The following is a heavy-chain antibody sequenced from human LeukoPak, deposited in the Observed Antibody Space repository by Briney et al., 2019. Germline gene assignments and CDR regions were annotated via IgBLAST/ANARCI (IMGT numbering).Heavy chain of an antibody. V-gene: IGHV3-7*01. D-gene: IGHD3-22*01. J-gene: IGHJ4*02. CDR1: GFTFSSYW. CDR2: IKQDGSRK. CDR3: VSFYETY. Sequence: GGSLRLSRAASGFTFSSYWMSWVRQAPGKGLEWVANIKQDGSRKYYVDSVKGRFTISRDNAKNSLYLQMNNLRAEDTAVYYCVSFYETYWGRGTLVTVSS.